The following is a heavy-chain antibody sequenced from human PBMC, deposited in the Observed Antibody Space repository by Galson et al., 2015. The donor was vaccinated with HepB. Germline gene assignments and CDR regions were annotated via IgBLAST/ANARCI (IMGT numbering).Heavy chain of an antibody. CDR1: GGSIETLIYY. CDR2: IYYSGTT. CDR3: ARPNNLIRGPNPGSDPFHG. Sequence: ETLSLTCTVSGGSIETLIYYWGWIRQPPGKGLEWIGSIYYSGTTYYNPSLESRVTISVDTSKNEFSLRLRPVTAADTAVYYCARPNNLIRGPNPGSDPFHGWGRCALGTVSS. D-gene: IGHD1/OR15-1a*01. V-gene: IGHV4-39*01. J-gene: IGHJ2*01.